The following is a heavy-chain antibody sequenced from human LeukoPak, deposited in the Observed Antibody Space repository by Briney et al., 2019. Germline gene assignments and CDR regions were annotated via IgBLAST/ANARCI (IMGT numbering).Heavy chain of an antibody. Sequence: SETLSLTCAVYGGSFSGYYWSWIRQPPGKGLEWIGEINHSGSTNYNPSLKSRVTISVDTSKNQFSLKLSSVTAADTAVYYCARSIMGATGDYWGQGTLVTVSS. CDR2: INHSGST. V-gene: IGHV4-34*01. CDR1: GGSFSGYY. D-gene: IGHD1-26*01. J-gene: IGHJ4*02. CDR3: ARSIMGATGDY.